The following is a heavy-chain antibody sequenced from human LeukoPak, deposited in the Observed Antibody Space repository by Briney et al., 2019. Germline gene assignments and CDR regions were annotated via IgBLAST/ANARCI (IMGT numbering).Heavy chain of an antibody. CDR1: GFTFSSYE. CDR3: AREGNNWNHFDY. V-gene: IGHV3-48*03. D-gene: IGHD1-20*01. Sequence: GGSLRLSCAASGFTFSSYEMNWVRQAPGKGLEWVSYISSSGSTIYYADSVKGRFTISRDNAKSSLYLQMNSLRAEDTAVYYCAREGNNWNHFDYWGQGTLVTVSS. CDR2: ISSSGSTI. J-gene: IGHJ4*02.